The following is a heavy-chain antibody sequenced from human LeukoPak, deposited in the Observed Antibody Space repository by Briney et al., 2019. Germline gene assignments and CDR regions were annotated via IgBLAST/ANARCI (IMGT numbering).Heavy chain of an antibody. CDR1: GGTFSSYA. CDR3: ARSYRGMNWFDP. J-gene: IGHJ5*02. V-gene: IGHV1-69*04. D-gene: IGHD3-16*01. CDR2: IIPILGIA. Sequence: ASVKVSCKASGGTFSSYAISWVRQAPGQGLEWMGRIIPILGIANYAQKFQGRVTITADKSTSTAYMELSSLRSEDTAVYYCARSYRGMNWFDPWGQGTLVTVSS.